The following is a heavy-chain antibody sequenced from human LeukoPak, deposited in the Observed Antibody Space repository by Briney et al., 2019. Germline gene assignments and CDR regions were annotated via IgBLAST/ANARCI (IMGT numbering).Heavy chain of an antibody. CDR2: INHSGST. CDR3: ARGDIGYCSTVSCTLRAFDI. Sequence: SETLSLTCAVYGGSFCGYYWSWIRQPPGKGLEWIGEINHSGSTNYNPSLKSRVTISVDTSKNQFSLKLSSVTAADTAVYYCARGDIGYCSTVSCTLRAFDIWGQGTMVTVSS. D-gene: IGHD2-2*01. J-gene: IGHJ3*02. V-gene: IGHV4-34*01. CDR1: GGSFCGYY.